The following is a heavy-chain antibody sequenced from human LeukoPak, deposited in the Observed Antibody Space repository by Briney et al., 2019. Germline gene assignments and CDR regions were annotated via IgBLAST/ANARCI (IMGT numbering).Heavy chain of an antibody. D-gene: IGHD6-6*01. CDR1: GFTFSSHA. CDR2: ISGGGGTT. V-gene: IGHV3-23*01. J-gene: IGHJ4*02. Sequence: GGSLRLSCSASGFTFSSHAVNWVRQPPGKGLEWVSSISGGGGTTYYADSVKGRFTISRDNSKSTLYLQMNSLRADDTAVYYCANGDAARPSEGLDYWGRGTLVTVSS. CDR3: ANGDAARPSEGLDY.